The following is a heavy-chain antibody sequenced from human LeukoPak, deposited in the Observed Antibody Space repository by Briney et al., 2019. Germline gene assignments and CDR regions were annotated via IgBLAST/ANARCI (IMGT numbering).Heavy chain of an antibody. D-gene: IGHD3-10*01. CDR1: GGSISSGAYS. CDR3: ARERGGSGNYSYFDF. V-gene: IGHV4-30-2*01. CDR2: IFQSGST. J-gene: IGHJ4*02. Sequence: PSRTLSLTCAVSGGSISSGAYSWNWIRKPPGKGLEWIGYIFQSGSTYYNPSLKSRVTVSVDRSRNQFSLKLTSVTAADTAVYYCARERGGSGNYSYFDFWGQGTLATVSS.